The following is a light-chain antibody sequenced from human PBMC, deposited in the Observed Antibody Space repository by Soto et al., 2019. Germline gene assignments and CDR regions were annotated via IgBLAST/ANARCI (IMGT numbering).Light chain of an antibody. CDR1: QSIRTL. V-gene: IGKV1-5*01. Sequence: EIPMTQSPSTLSASVGDRVTLTCRASQSIRTLLAWYQQKPGKAPKLLIYDASFLEGGVPSRFSGGGSGTDFTLTISGLQPDDFATYYCQQYHSYSSLTFGGGTKVDTK. CDR3: QQYHSYSSLT. J-gene: IGKJ4*01. CDR2: DAS.